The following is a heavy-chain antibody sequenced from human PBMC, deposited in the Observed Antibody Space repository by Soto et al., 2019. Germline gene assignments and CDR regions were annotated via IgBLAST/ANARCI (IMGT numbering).Heavy chain of an antibody. V-gene: IGHV3-23*01. CDR3: ADRATGSDFDY. CDR1: GFTFSSYA. CDR2: ISGSGVST. J-gene: IGHJ4*02. D-gene: IGHD1-1*01. Sequence: EVQLLESGGGLVQPGGSLRLSCAASGFTFSSYAMNWVRQAPGKGLEWVSVISGSGVSTYYADSVKGRFTISRDNSKNTLYLQRNSLRAEDTAVYYCADRATGSDFDYWGQGTLVTVSS.